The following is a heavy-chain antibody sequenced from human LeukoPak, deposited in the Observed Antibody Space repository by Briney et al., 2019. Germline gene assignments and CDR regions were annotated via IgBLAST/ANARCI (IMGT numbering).Heavy chain of an antibody. D-gene: IGHD5-24*01. V-gene: IGHV4-34*01. CDR2: ISHSGTT. Sequence: SETLSLTCTVYGGSFNGYYWSWIRQPPGKGLEWIGEISHSGTTNYNPSLKSRVTISVDTSKNELSLKLNSVTAADTAVYYCARRWVDGYNCFDFWGQGILVTVSS. CDR1: GGSFNGYY. CDR3: ARRWVDGYNCFDF. J-gene: IGHJ4*02.